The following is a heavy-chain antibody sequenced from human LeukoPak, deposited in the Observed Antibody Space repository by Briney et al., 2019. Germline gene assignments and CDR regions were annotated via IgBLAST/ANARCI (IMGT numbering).Heavy chain of an antibody. V-gene: IGHV3-49*04. D-gene: IGHD3-22*01. CDR2: IRSKAYGGTT. J-gene: IGHJ4*02. CDR1: GFTFVDYA. CDR3: SVYYDSSGYLDY. Sequence: GGSLRLSCRGSGFTFVDYAMSWVRQAPGKGLEWVGFIRSKAYGGTTEYAASVKGRITISRDDSKSIAYLQMNSLKTEDTAVYYCSVYYDSSGYLDYWGQGTLVTVSS.